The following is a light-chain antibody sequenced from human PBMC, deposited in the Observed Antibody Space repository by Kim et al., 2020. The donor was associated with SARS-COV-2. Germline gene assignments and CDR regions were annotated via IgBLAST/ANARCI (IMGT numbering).Light chain of an antibody. V-gene: IGLV2-11*01. J-gene: IGLJ2*01. CDR3: CSYAGSYTFI. CDR2: DVS. CDR1: SSDVGTYNY. Sequence: QSALTQPRSVSGSPGQSVTISCTGTSSDVGTYNYVSWYQQYPGKAPKLMIFDVSKRPSGVPHRFSGSKSGNTASLTISGLQAEDEADYYCCSYAGSYTFIFGGGTQLTVL.